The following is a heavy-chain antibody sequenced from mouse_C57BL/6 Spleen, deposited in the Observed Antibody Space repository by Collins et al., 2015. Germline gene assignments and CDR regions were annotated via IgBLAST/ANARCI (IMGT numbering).Heavy chain of an antibody. D-gene: IGHD4-1*01. V-gene: IGHV3-2*02. Sequence: DVQLQESGPGLVKPSQSLSLTCTVTGYSITSDYAWNWIRQFPGNKLEWMGYISYSGSTSYNPSLKSRISITRDTSKNQFFLQLSSVTTEDTATYYCARWDVYHAMDYWGQGTSVTVSS. CDR3: ARWDVYHAMDY. J-gene: IGHJ4*01. CDR2: ISYSGST. CDR1: GYSITSDYA.